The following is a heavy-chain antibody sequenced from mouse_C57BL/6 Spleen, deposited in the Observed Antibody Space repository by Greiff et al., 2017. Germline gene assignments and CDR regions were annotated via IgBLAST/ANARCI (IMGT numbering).Heavy chain of an antibody. J-gene: IGHJ2*01. CDR1: GYSITSGYY. CDR3: ARASDGYYFDY. CDR2: ISYDGSN. Sequence: DVKLQESGPGLVKPSQSLSLTCSVTGYSITSGYYWNWIRQFPGNKLEWMGYISYDGSNNYNPSLKNRISITRDTSKNQFFLKLNSVTTEDTATYYCARASDGYYFDYWGQGTTLTVSS. D-gene: IGHD2-3*01. V-gene: IGHV3-6*01.